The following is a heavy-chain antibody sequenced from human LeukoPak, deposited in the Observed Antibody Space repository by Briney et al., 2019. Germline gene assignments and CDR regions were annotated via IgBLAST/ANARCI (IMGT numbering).Heavy chain of an antibody. J-gene: IGHJ4*02. V-gene: IGHV3-43D*03. D-gene: IGHD1-26*01. Sequence: GGSLRLSCAASGFTFDDYAMHWVRQAPGKGLEWVSFINWDGGSTYYADSVKGRFTNSRDNSKNSLYLQMNSLRAEDTALFYCAKGKTVGATGALIDYWGQGTLVTVSS. CDR3: AKGKTVGATGALIDY. CDR2: INWDGGST. CDR1: GFTFDDYA.